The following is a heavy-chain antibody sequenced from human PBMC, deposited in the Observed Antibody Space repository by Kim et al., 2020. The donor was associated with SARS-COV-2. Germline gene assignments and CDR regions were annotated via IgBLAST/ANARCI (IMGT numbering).Heavy chain of an antibody. CDR3: AKDLTTDDAFDI. J-gene: IGHJ3*02. V-gene: IGHV3-43*01. D-gene: IGHD4-17*01. Sequence: YYADSVKGRFTISRDNSKNSLYLQMNSLRTEDTALYYCAKDLTTDDAFDIWGQGTMVTVSS.